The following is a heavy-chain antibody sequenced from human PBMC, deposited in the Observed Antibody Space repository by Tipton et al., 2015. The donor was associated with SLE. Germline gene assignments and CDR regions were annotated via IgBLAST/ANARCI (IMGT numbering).Heavy chain of an antibody. CDR2: IYYSGST. D-gene: IGHD6-19*01. J-gene: IGHJ4*02. CDR1: GGSISSSSYY. V-gene: IGHV4-39*07. CDR3: AGHKPLLSIAVAGPGY. Sequence: TLSLTCTVSGGSISSSSYYWGWIRQPPGKGLEWIGSIYYSGSTYYNPSLKSRVTISVDTSKNQFSLKLSSVTAADTAVYYCAGHKPLLSIAVAGPGYWGQGTLVTVSS.